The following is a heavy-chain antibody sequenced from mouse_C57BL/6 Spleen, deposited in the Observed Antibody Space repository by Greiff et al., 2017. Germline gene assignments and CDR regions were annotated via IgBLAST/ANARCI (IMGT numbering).Heavy chain of an antibody. CDR1: GYTFTSYW. CDR2: IDPSDSYT. J-gene: IGHJ3*01. D-gene: IGHD2-4*01. CDR3: ARSYDYGGGAFAY. V-gene: IGHV1-69*01. Sequence: QVQLQQPGAELVMPGASVKLSCKASGYTFTSYWMHWVKQRPGQGLEWIGEIDPSDSYTNYNQKFKGKSTLTVDKSSSTAYMQLSSLTSEDSAVYYCARSYDYGGGAFAYWGQGTLVTVSA.